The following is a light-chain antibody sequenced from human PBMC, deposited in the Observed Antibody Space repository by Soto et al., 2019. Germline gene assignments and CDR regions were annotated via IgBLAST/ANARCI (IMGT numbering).Light chain of an antibody. CDR3: QQYGSSPIT. V-gene: IGKV3-20*01. CDR2: GAS. J-gene: IGKJ5*01. Sequence: EIVLTQSPGTLSLSPGERATLSCRASQSVTSSYLAWYQQKPGQAPRLLIYGASSRATGIPDRFRGSGSGTDFTLTIIRLEPEDFAVYYCQQYGSSPITFGQGTRLEIK. CDR1: QSVTSSY.